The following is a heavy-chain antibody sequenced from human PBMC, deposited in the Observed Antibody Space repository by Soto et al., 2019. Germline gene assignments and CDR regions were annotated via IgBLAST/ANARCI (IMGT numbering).Heavy chain of an antibody. J-gene: IGHJ4*02. CDR2: ISGSTSGT. CDR1: GFAVSSYA. V-gene: IGHV3-23*01. Sequence: EMQLLESGGGLVQHGGSLRLSCAASGFAVSSYAMSWVRQAPGKGLEWVSSISGSTSGTYYADAVKGRFTISRDNSNNSLYVHMNSLRAEDTDVYYCAKDREFTDPFDYWGQGALVTVSS. CDR3: AKDREFTDPFDY.